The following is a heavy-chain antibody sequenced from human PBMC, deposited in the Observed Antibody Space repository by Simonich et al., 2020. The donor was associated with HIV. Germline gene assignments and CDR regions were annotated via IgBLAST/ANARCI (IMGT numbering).Heavy chain of an antibody. D-gene: IGHD2-2*01. CDR3: ARDGRKGSSTSCSDY. CDR2: ISSSSSYI. V-gene: IGHV3-21*01. J-gene: IGHJ4*02. Sequence: EVQLVESGGGLVKPGGSLRLSCAASGFTFNSYSMNRVRQAPGKGLEWVSSISSSSSYIYYADSVKGRFTISRDNAKNSLYLQMNSLRAEDTAVYYCARDGRKGSSTSCSDYWGQGTLVTVSS. CDR1: GFTFNSYS.